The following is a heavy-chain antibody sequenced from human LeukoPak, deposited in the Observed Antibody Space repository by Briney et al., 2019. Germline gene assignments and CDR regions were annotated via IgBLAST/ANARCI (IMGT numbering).Heavy chain of an antibody. CDR3: ARGRGTIAARRVWFDP. CDR2: IIPIFGAA. Sequence: SVKVSCKASGGTFSSYAISWVRQAPGQGLEWMGGIIPIFGAANYAQKFQGRVTITADKSTSTVYMELSSLRSEDTAVYYCARGRGTIAARRVWFDPWGQGTLVTVSS. CDR1: GGTFSSYA. J-gene: IGHJ5*02. V-gene: IGHV1-69*06. D-gene: IGHD6-6*01.